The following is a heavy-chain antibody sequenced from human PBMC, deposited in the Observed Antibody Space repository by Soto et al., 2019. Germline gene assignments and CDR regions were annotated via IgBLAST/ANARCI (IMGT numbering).Heavy chain of an antibody. D-gene: IGHD2-15*01. CDR1: GYTFTSYG. Sequence: QVQLVQSGAEVKKPGASVKVSCKASGYTFTSYGISWVRQAPGQGLEWMGWISAYNGNTNYAQKLQGRVTMTTDTSTSTGYMELRGLRSDDTAVYYFARSIIGYCSGGSCYAYFDIWGQGTMVTVSS. CDR2: ISAYNGNT. CDR3: ARSIIGYCSGGSCYAYFDI. J-gene: IGHJ3*02. V-gene: IGHV1-18*01.